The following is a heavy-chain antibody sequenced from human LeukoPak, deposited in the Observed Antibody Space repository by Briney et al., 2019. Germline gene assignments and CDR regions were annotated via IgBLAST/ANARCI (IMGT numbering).Heavy chain of an antibody. Sequence: ASETLSLTCTVSGGSISSYYWSWIRQPPGKGLEWIGYTYYSGSTNYNPSLKSRVTISVDTSKNQFSLKLSSVTAADTAVYYCARDRSGYDYFDYWGQGTLVTVSS. CDR3: ARDRSGYDYFDY. CDR1: GGSISSYY. V-gene: IGHV4-59*01. D-gene: IGHD3-22*01. J-gene: IGHJ4*02. CDR2: TYYSGST.